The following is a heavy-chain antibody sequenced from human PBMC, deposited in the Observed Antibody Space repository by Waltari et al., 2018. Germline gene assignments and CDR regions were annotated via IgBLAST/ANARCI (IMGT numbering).Heavy chain of an antibody. CDR1: GFTFSTYA. V-gene: IGHV3-23*01. CDR3: VKRGAGGWGAFDV. D-gene: IGHD6-19*01. J-gene: IGHJ3*01. CDR2: LSGSCDTT. Sequence: EVQLLESGGGLVHPGESLRLSCAASGFTFSTYAMSWVRQAPGKGLEWVSTLSGSCDTTYYADSVKGRFTISRDNSKNTLSLQMNSLGAEDTAGYYCVKRGAGGWGAFDVWGQGTVVTVSS.